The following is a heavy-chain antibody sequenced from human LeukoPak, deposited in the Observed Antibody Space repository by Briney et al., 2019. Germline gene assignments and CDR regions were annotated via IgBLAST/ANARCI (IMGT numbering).Heavy chain of an antibody. CDR1: GGSISSGGYY. D-gene: IGHD6-19*01. J-gene: IGHJ4*02. CDR2: IYYSGST. V-gene: IGHV4-31*03. Sequence: PSETLSLTCTVSGGSISSGGYYWSWIRQHPGKGLEWIGYIYYSGSTYYNPSLKSRVTISVDTSKNQFSLKPSSVTAADTAVYYCARDRLSYLDYWGQGTLVTVSS. CDR3: ARDRLSYLDY.